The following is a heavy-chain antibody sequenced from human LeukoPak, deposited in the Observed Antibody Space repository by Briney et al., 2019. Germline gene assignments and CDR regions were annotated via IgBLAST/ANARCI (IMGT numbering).Heavy chain of an antibody. D-gene: IGHD3-22*01. CDR1: GFTFSSYS. CDR2: ISSSSSTI. V-gene: IGHV3-48*01. J-gene: IGHJ4*02. Sequence: GGSLRLSCAASGFTFSSYSMNWVRQAPGKGLEWVSYISSSSSTIYYADSVKGRFTISRDNAKNSLYLQMNSLRAEDTAVYYCARDLNYDSSVAEYWGQGTLVTVSS. CDR3: ARDLNYDSSVAEY.